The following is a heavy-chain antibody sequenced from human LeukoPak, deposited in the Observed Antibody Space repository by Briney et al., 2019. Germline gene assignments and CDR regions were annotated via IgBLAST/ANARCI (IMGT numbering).Heavy chain of an antibody. D-gene: IGHD3-3*01. CDR3: ARGTYYDFWSGYYIDY. Sequence: GGSLRLSCAASGFTFSSYSMNWVRQAPGKGLEWVSSISSSSSYIYYADSVKGRFTISRDNAKNSLYLQMNSLRAEDTAVYYCARGTYYDFWSGYYIDYWGQGTLVTVSS. CDR2: ISSSSSYI. V-gene: IGHV3-21*01. CDR1: GFTFSSYS. J-gene: IGHJ4*02.